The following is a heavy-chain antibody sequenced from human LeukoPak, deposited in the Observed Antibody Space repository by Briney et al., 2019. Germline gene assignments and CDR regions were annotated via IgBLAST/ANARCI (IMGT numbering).Heavy chain of an antibody. D-gene: IGHD3-10*01. CDR1: GFTFSSYE. Sequence: GGSLRLSCAASGFTFSSYEMHWVRRPPVNGLEWVSYISSSDSTIYYADSVKGRFTISRDNAKNSLYLQMNSLRAEDTAVYYCANMVRGKYYFDYWGQGTLVTVSS. J-gene: IGHJ4*02. CDR3: ANMVRGKYYFDY. V-gene: IGHV3-48*03. CDR2: ISSSDSTI.